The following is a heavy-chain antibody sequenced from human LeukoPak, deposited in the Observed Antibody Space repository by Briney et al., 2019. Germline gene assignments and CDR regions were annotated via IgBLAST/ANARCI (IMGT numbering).Heavy chain of an antibody. J-gene: IGHJ4*02. CDR3: AKATGGFDSTYYFDY. CDR2: ISGSGGST. V-gene: IGHV3-23*01. Sequence: PGGSLRLSCEGSGFTFRSRAMSWVRQAPGKGLEWVSAISGSGGSTYYADSVKGRFTISRDNSKNTLYLQMNSLRAEDTAVYYCAKATGGFDSTYYFDYWGQGTLVTVSS. D-gene: IGHD3-9*01. CDR1: GFTFRSRA.